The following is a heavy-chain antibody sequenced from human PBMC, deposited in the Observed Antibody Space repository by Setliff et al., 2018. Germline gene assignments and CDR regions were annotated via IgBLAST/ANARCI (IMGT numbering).Heavy chain of an antibody. J-gene: IGHJ6*03. CDR1: GYTFTGYY. CDR2: INPNSGGT. D-gene: IGHD3-9*01. CDR3: ARDGDILTTYYIYYYYMDA. V-gene: IGHV1-2*02. Sequence: ASVKVSCKASGYTFTGYYIHWVRQAPGQGLEYMGWINPNSGGTNYAPKSQGRVTMTRDTSISTVYMEVSRLRSDDTAVYFCARDGDILTTYYIYYYYMDAWGKGTTVTVSS.